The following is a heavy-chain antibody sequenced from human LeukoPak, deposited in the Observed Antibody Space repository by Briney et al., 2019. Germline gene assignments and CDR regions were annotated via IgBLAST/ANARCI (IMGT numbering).Heavy chain of an antibody. J-gene: IGHJ4*02. CDR1: GFIFSSYA. CDR2: ISYDGSNK. D-gene: IGHD1-26*01. CDR3: ARDGAVGATAY. V-gene: IGHV3-30*04. Sequence: GGSLTLFCAASGFIFSSYAMHWVRQAPGKGLEWVAVISYDGSNKYYADSVKGRFTISRDNSKNTLYLQMNSLRAEDTAVYYCARDGAVGATAYWGQGTLVTVSS.